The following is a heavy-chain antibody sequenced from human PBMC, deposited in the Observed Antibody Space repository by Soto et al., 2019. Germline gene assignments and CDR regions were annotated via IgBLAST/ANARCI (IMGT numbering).Heavy chain of an antibody. D-gene: IGHD3-9*01. CDR1: GFTFSNYA. CDR2: FSTSDGST. CDR3: TRGSDVLTGFGAFDI. J-gene: IGHJ3*02. Sequence: EVQLLESGGGLVQPGGSLRLSCAASGFTFSNYAMSWVRQAPGKGLEWVSSFSTSDGSTFYADSVKGRFTISRDNSXXSLYLQMNSLRAEDTAVYYCTRGSDVLTGFGAFDIWGQGTVVTVSS. V-gene: IGHV3-23*01.